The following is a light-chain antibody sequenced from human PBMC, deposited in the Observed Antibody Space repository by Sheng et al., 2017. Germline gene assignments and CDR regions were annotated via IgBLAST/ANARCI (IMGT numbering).Light chain of an antibody. Sequence: IVLTQSPGTLSLSPGERATLSCRASQSISFNLAWYQQQPGQVPRLLIYGASTRVTGIPARFSGSGSGTEFTLTITSLQSEDSAVYYCQQYNNWPPYSFGQGTKLEIK. CDR1: QSISFN. V-gene: IGKV3-15*01. J-gene: IGKJ2*03. CDR2: GAS. CDR3: QQYNNWPPYS.